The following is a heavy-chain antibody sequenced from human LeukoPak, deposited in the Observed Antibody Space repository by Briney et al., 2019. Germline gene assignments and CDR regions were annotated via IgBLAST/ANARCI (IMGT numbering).Heavy chain of an antibody. CDR3: ARESSGWYYFDY. J-gene: IGHJ4*02. CDR1: GGSVSSGSYY. D-gene: IGHD6-19*01. V-gene: IGHV4-61*01. Sequence: SETLSLTCTVSGGSVSSGSYYWSWIRQPPGKGLEWIGYIYYSGSTNYNPSLKSRVTISVDTSKNQFSLKLSSVTAADTAVCYCARESSGWYYFDYWGQGTLVTVSS. CDR2: IYYSGST.